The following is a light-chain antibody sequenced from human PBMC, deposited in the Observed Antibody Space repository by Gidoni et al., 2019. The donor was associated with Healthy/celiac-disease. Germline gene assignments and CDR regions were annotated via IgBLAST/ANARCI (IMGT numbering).Light chain of an antibody. CDR1: QSVSSHY. CDR3: QQYGSSPLT. V-gene: IGKV3-20*01. Sequence: EIVFPPSPGTLSLSPGERATLSCRASQSVSSHYLAWYQQKPGQAPRLLIYGASSRATGIPDRFSGSGSGKDFTLIISRLETEDFAVYYCQQYGSSPLTFGGGTKVEIK. CDR2: GAS. J-gene: IGKJ4*01.